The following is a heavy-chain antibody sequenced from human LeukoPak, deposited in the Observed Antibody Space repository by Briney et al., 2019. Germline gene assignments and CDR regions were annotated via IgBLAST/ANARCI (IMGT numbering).Heavy chain of an antibody. CDR3: AREGMAVAGHFDY. Sequence: SETLSLTCTVSGGSISSYYWSWIRQPPGKGLEWIGEINHSGSTNYNPSLKSRVTISVDTSKNQFSLKLSSVTAADTAVYYCAREGMAVAGHFDYWGQGTLVTVSS. CDR2: INHSGST. CDR1: GGSISSYY. D-gene: IGHD6-19*01. J-gene: IGHJ4*02. V-gene: IGHV4-34*01.